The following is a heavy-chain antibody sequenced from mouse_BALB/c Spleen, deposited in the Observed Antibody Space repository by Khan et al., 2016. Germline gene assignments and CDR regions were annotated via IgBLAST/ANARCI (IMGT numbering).Heavy chain of an antibody. CDR1: GFTFSNYW. CDR3: TNDGYFDY. Sequence: EVKLEESGGGLVQPGGSMKLSCVASGFTFSNYWMNWVRQSPEKGLEWVAEIRLKSNNYATHYAESVKGRFTISRDASKSSVYLQMNNLRAEDTGIYDCTNDGYFDYWGQGTTLTVSS. J-gene: IGHJ2*01. CDR2: IRLKSNNYAT. D-gene: IGHD2-3*01. V-gene: IGHV6-6*02.